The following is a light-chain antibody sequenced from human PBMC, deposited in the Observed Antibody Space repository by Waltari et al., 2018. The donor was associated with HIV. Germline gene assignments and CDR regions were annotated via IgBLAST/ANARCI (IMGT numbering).Light chain of an antibody. J-gene: IGLJ3*02. CDR3: QSYDSSLSGWV. CDR2: GNT. CDR1: SSNIRAGYA. V-gene: IGLV1-40*01. Sequence: QSVLTQSPSVSGAPGQRVTLSCTGRSSNIRAGYAVHWYQQLPGTAPKRLIFGNTRRPSGVADRVSGSKSGTSASLAIAGLQAEDEADYYFQSYDSSLSGWVFGGGTKLTVL.